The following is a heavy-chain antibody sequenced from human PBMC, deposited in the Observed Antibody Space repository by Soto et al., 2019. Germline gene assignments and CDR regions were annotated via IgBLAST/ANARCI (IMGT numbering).Heavy chain of an antibody. V-gene: IGHV3-64D*06. CDR1: GFTFSDSY. J-gene: IGHJ4*02. CDR2: ISENGDIT. Sequence: GGSLRLSCSVFGFTFSDSYMHWVRQTPEKGLQYVSSISENGDITYYPDSVKGRFTISRDNSKSMVYLQVSSLRVEDTGVYYCVKDRFVDYWGQGVLVTVSS. CDR3: VKDRFVDY.